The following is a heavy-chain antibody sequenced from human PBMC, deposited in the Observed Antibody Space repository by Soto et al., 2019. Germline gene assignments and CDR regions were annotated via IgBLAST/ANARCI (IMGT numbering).Heavy chain of an antibody. CDR3: AAERYCSSTSCYAGGSWFDP. D-gene: IGHD2-2*01. CDR2: IVVGSGNT. V-gene: IGHV1-58*02. CDR1: GFTFTSSA. Sequence: HMQLVQSGPEVKKPGTSVKVSCKASGFTFTSSAMQWVRQARGQRLEWIGWIVVGSGNTNYAQKFKERVTITRDMSTSTAYMELSSLRSEDTAVYYCAAERYCSSTSCYAGGSWFDPWGQGTLVTVSS. J-gene: IGHJ5*02.